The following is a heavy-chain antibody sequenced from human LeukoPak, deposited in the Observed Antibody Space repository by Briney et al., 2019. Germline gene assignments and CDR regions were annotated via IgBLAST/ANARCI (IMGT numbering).Heavy chain of an antibody. CDR3: ATYYYSSGSGPDY. J-gene: IGHJ4*02. Sequence: GGSLRLSCAASGFSFISYSMNWVRQAPGKGLEWVSFISGSSSNIYYADSVKGRFTISRDNAKNSLYLQMNSLRADDTAVYYCATYYYSSGSGPDYWGQGTLVSVSS. CDR2: ISGSSSNI. CDR1: GFSFISYS. V-gene: IGHV3-21*01. D-gene: IGHD3-10*01.